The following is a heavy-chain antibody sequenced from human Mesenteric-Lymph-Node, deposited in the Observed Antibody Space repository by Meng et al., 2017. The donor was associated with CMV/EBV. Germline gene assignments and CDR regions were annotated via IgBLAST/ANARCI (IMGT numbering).Heavy chain of an antibody. J-gene: IGHJ6*02. CDR2: IKRKTEGGTI. CDR3: TRENDFWSGKLDYYYAMDV. V-gene: IGHV3-15*01. CDR1: GFTFSNAW. D-gene: IGHD3-3*01. Sequence: GESLKISCVASGFTFSNAWMSWVRQAPGKGLEWVARIKRKTEGGTIDYAAPVKGRFTISGDDSKNTLYLQMNSLKNEDTAVYYCTRENDFWSGKLDYYYAMDVWGQGTTVTVSS.